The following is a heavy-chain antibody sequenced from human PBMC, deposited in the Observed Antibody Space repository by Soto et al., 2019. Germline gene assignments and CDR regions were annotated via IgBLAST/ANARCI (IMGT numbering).Heavy chain of an antibody. CDR3: AVTMTNYYYYGMDV. D-gene: IGHD3-22*01. Sequence: SVKVSCKASGGTFSSYAISWVRQAPGQGLEWMGGIIPIFGTADYAQKFQGRVTITAGESTSTAYMELSSLRSEDTAVYYCAVTMTNYYYYGMDVRGQGTTVTVSS. CDR1: GGTFSSYA. J-gene: IGHJ6*02. CDR2: IIPIFGTA. V-gene: IGHV1-69*13.